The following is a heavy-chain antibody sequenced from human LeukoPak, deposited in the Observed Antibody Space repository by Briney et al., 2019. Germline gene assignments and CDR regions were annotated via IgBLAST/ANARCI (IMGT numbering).Heavy chain of an antibody. Sequence: SETLSLTCAVYGGSFSGYYWSWIRQPPGKGLEWIGEINHSGSTNYNPSLKSRVTISVDTSKNQFSLKLSSVTAADTAVYYCARGTNLGGAAFDIWGQGTMVTVSS. J-gene: IGHJ3*02. CDR3: ARGTNLGGAAFDI. V-gene: IGHV4-34*01. CDR1: GGSFSGYY. D-gene: IGHD3-16*01. CDR2: INHSGST.